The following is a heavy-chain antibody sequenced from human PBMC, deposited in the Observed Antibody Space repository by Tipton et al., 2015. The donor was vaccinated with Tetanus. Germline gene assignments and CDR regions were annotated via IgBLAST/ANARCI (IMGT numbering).Heavy chain of an antibody. Sequence: TLSLTCTVSGGSISSYYWSWIRQPPGKGLEWIGYIYYSGSTNYNPSLESRVTISVDTSKNQFSLKLSSVTAADTAVYYCARVSLRSSGRYNWFDPWGQGTLVTVSS. J-gene: IGHJ5*02. V-gene: IGHV4-59*01. CDR3: ARVSLRSSGRYNWFDP. D-gene: IGHD6-19*01. CDR1: GGSISSYY. CDR2: IYYSGST.